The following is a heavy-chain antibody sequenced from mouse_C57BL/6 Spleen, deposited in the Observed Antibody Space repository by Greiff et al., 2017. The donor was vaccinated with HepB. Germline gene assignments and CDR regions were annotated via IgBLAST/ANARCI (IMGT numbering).Heavy chain of an antibody. CDR3: ARRYFDV. CDR2: IYPGDGDT. J-gene: IGHJ1*03. V-gene: IGHV1-82*01. CDR1: GYAFSSSW. Sequence: VQVVESGPELVKPGASVKISCKASGYAFSSSWMNWVKQRPGKGLEWIGRIYPGDGDTNYNGKFKGKATLTADKSSSTAYMQLSSLTSEDSAVYFCARRYFDVWGTGTTVTVSS.